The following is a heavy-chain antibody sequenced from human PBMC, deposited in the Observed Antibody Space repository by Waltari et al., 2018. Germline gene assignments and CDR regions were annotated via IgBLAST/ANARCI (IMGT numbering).Heavy chain of an antibody. Sequence: QVQLVQSGAEVKKPGASVKVSCKVSGYTLTELSMHWVRQAPGKGLEWMGGCDHEEGETSYAQKFQGRVTMNEDTSTDTAYMELSSLRSEDTAVYYCATGESYGYSSSWPSGGGYWGQGTLVTVSS. CDR2: CDHEEGET. D-gene: IGHD6-13*01. V-gene: IGHV1-24*01. CDR1: GYTLTELS. J-gene: IGHJ4*02. CDR3: ATGESYGYSSSWPSGGGY.